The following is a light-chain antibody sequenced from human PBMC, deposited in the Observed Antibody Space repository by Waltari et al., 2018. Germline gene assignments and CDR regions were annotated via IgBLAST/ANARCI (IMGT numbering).Light chain of an antibody. Sequence: ALTLPPPFSGAPPPPIALCCTGTRSDGGGYNPVSRYQQHPGKAPNLIIYDVSNRPSGVSNRFSGAKSGNTAALTISVLQAEDEADYYCSSYISSSTLELFGGGTSLTVL. CDR1: RSDGGGYNP. V-gene: IGLV2-14*03. CDR3: SSYISSSTLEL. CDR2: DVS. J-gene: IGLJ2*01.